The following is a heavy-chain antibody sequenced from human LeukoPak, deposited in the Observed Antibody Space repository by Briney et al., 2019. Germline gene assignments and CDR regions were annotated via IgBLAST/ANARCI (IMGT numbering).Heavy chain of an antibody. CDR1: GGSISSSNW. CDR3: ARFGYYDSSGYYSNWFDP. J-gene: IGHJ5*02. Sequence: SGTLSLTCAVSGGSISSSNWWSWVRQPPGKGLEWIGEIYHSGSTNYNPSLKSRVTISVDKSKNQFSLKLSSVTAADTAVYYCARFGYYDSSGYYSNWFDPWGQGTLVTVSS. V-gene: IGHV4-4*02. CDR2: IYHSGST. D-gene: IGHD3-22*01.